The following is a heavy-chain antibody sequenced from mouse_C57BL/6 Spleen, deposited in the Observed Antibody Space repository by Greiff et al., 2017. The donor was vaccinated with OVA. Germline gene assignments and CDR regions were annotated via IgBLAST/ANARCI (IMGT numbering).Heavy chain of an antibody. Sequence: QVQLQQPGAELVMPGASVKLSCKASGYTFTSYWMHWVKQRPGQGLEWIGEIDPSDSYTNYNQKFKGKSTLTVDKSSSTAYMQLSSLTSEDSAVYYCARRYGSRYFDVWGTGTTVTVSS. CDR1: GYTFTSYW. V-gene: IGHV1-69*01. CDR2: IDPSDSYT. CDR3: ARRYGSRYFDV. D-gene: IGHD1-1*01. J-gene: IGHJ1*03.